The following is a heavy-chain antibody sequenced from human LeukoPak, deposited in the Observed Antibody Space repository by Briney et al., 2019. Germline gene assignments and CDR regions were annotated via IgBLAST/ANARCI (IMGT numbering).Heavy chain of an antibody. CDR1: GGSFSGYY. CDR2: INHSGST. CDR3: RIKGASFDY. J-gene: IGHJ4*02. V-gene: IGHV4-34*01. Sequence: MTSETLSLTCAVYGGSFSGYYWSWIRQPPGKGLEWIGEINHSGSTNYNPSLKSRVTISVDTSKNQFSLKLSSVTAADTAVYYCRIKGASFDYWGQRTLVTVSS. D-gene: IGHD4/OR15-4a*01.